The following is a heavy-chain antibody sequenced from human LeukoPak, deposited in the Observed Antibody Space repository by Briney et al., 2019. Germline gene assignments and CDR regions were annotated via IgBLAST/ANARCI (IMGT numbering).Heavy chain of an antibody. CDR3: ARPSTGYSSGWSLDAFDI. J-gene: IGHJ3*02. Sequence: GESLKISCKGSGYSFTSYWIGWVRQMPGKGLEWMGIIYPGDSDTRYSPSFQGQVTISADKSISTAYLQWSSLKASDTPMYYCARPSTGYSSGWSLDAFDIWGQGTMVTVSS. CDR1: GYSFTSYW. D-gene: IGHD6-19*01. V-gene: IGHV5-51*01. CDR2: IYPGDSDT.